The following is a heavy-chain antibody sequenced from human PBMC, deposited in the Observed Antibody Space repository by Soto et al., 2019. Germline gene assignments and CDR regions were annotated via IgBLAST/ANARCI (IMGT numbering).Heavy chain of an antibody. CDR3: TKDTSSSPYYLDV. V-gene: IGHV3-23*01. J-gene: IGHJ6*03. CDR1: GFTFSNFA. D-gene: IGHD2-2*01. Sequence: GGSLRLSCAASGFTFSNFAMSWVRHAPGKGLEWVSEITGSTGTTYYADSVRGRFIISRDNSKNTLHLQMNSLRAEDTAVYYCTKDTSSSPYYLDVWGKGTTVTVSS. CDR2: ITGSTGTT.